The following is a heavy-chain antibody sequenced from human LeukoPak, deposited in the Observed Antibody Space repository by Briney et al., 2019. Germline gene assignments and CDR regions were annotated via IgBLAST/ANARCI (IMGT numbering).Heavy chain of an antibody. Sequence: ASVKVSCKASGYTFTSYDINWVRQATGQGLEWMGWMNPNSGNTGYAQKFQGRVTMTRNTSISTAYMELSSLRSEDTAVYYCARDWGRAVDTAMGGYYYYMDVWGKGTTVTVSS. V-gene: IGHV1-8*01. CDR2: MNPNSGNT. J-gene: IGHJ6*03. D-gene: IGHD5-18*01. CDR1: GYTFTSYD. CDR3: ARDWGRAVDTAMGGYYYYMDV.